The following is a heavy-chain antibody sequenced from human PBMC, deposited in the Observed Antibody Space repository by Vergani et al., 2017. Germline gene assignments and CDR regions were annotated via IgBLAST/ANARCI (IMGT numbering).Heavy chain of an antibody. CDR3: ARDLGYSYGNNWFDP. CDR1: GYTFTNYY. CDR2: IIPIFGTA. V-gene: IGHV1-69*18. Sequence: QVLLVQSGAEVKKPGASVRVSCKTSGYTFTNYYIHWVRQAPGQGLEWMGRIIPIFGTANYAQKFQGRVTITADESTSTAYMELSSLRSEDTAVYYCARDLGYSYGNNWFDPWGQGTLVTVSS. D-gene: IGHD5-18*01. J-gene: IGHJ5*02.